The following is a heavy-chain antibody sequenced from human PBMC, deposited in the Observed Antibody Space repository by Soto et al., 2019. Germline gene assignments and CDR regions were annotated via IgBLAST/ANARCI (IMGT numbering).Heavy chain of an antibody. CDR1: GGSISSYY. D-gene: IGHD4-17*01. Sequence: SETLSLTCTVSGGSISSYYWSWIRQPPGKGLEWIGYIYYSGSTNYNPSLKSRVTISVDTSKNQFSLKLSSVTAADTAVYYCARHAHGDFTIDYWGQGTLVTVSS. J-gene: IGHJ4*02. CDR3: ARHAHGDFTIDY. CDR2: IYYSGST. V-gene: IGHV4-59*08.